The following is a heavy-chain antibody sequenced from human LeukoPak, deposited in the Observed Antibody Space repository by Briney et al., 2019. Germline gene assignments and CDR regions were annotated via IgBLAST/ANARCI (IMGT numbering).Heavy chain of an antibody. CDR2: IIPIFGTA. V-gene: IGHV1-69*13. Sequence: SVKVSCKASGYTFNIYGIGWVRQAPGQGLEWMGGIIPIFGTANYAQKFQGRVTITADESTSTAYMELSSLRSEDTAVYYCARGYYDSSGYFYYWGQGTLVTVSS. D-gene: IGHD3-22*01. CDR3: ARGYYDSSGYFYY. J-gene: IGHJ4*02. CDR1: GYTFNIYG.